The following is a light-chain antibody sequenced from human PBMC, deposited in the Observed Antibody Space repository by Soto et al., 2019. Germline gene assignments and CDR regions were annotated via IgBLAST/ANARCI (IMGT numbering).Light chain of an antibody. CDR3: SSYTSSSSPFV. CDR1: SSDVGGYNY. CDR2: EVT. Sequence: QSALTQPASVSGSPGQSITISCTGTSSDVGGYNYVSWYQHHPGKAPKLMIYEVTNRPSGVSNRFSGSKSGNTASLTISGLQAEDEADSYCSSYTSSSSPFVFGTGTKLTVL. J-gene: IGLJ1*01. V-gene: IGLV2-14*01.